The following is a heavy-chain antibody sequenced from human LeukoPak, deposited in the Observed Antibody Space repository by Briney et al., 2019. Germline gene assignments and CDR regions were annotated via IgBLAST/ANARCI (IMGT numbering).Heavy chain of an antibody. CDR2: IYWDDDK. J-gene: IGHJ5*02. CDR1: GFSLSTSGVG. D-gene: IGHD4-11*01. V-gene: IGHV2-5*02. Sequence: ASGPTLVKPTQTLTLTCTFSGFSLSTSGVGVGWIRQPPGKALEWLALIYWDDDKRYSPSLKSRLTITKDTSKNQVVLTMTNMDPVDTATYYCARHNDYSNYAWILSFNWFDPWGQGTLVTVSS. CDR3: ARHNDYSNYAWILSFNWFDP.